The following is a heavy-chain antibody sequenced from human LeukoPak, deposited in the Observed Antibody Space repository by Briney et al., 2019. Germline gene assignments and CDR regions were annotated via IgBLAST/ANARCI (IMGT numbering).Heavy chain of an antibody. CDR3: ARERQDTVVHSGAFDI. J-gene: IGHJ3*02. CDR1: GFTFSNYF. Sequence: GGSLRLSCAASGFTFSNYFMHWVRQAPGKGLEWVADIASDGSHTFYVESVKGRFTISRDNSKNTLYLQMNSLGPEDTAVYFCARERQDTVVHSGAFDIWGQGTMVTVSS. V-gene: IGHV3-30-3*01. CDR2: IASDGSHT. D-gene: IGHD2-21*01.